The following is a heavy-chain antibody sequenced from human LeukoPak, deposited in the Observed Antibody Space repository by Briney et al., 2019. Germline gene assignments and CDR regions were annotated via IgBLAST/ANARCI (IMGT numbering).Heavy chain of an antibody. V-gene: IGHV4-39*01. J-gene: IGHJ4*02. D-gene: IGHD1-7*01. Sequence: PSETLSLTCTVSGGSISSSSYYWGWIRQPPGKGLEWIGSIYYSGSTYYNPSLKSRVTISVDTSKNQFSLKLSSVTAADTAVHYCARSELLFDYWGQGTLVTVSS. CDR1: GGSISSSSYY. CDR3: ARSELLFDY. CDR2: IYYSGST.